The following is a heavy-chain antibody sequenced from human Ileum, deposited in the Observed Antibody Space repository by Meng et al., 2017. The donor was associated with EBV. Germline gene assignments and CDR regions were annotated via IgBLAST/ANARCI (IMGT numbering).Heavy chain of an antibody. D-gene: IGHD1-14*01. J-gene: IGHJ4*02. CDR1: GYTFTSYP. CDR2: VNTGNGKT. V-gene: IGHV1-3*04. CDR3: ASRPENDVGPFDY. Sequence: QGHLVQSGGEVKKPGASVKVSCKASGYTFTSYPMHWVRQAPGQRLQWMGWVNTGNGKTEYSQNFQGRVTITRDTSANTAYMELSSLRSEDTAVYYCASRPENDVGPFDYWGQGTLVTVSS.